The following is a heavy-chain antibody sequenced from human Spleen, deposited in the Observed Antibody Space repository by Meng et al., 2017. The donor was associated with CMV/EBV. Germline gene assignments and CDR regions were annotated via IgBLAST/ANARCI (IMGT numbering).Heavy chain of an antibody. D-gene: IGHD2-2*01. V-gene: IGHV1-2*02. CDR1: GYTFTDYY. CDR2: INPNTGGT. CDR3: ARGMFNQLLSF. Sequence: VTVLQYGVEVKKPGASVKVFCKASGYTFTDYYIHWVRHAPGKGLDWMGWINPNTGGTNFAQKFLGRVTMTRDSSISTAYMDLSRLTSDDTAVYYCARGMFNQLLSFWGQGTLVTVSS. J-gene: IGHJ4*02.